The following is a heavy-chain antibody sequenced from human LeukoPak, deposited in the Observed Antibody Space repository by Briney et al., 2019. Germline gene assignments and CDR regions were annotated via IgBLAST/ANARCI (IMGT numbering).Heavy chain of an antibody. J-gene: IGHJ3*02. CDR2: IYYSGST. CDR3: ARDLLELDAFDI. V-gene: IGHV4-39*02. Sequence: KASETLSLTCTVSGGSISSTNYYWGWIRQPPGKGLEWIGSIYYSGSTYYNPSLKSRVTISVDTYKNQVSLKLSSVTAADTAVYYCARDLLELDAFDIWGQGTMVTVSS. CDR1: GGSISSTNYY. D-gene: IGHD1-7*01.